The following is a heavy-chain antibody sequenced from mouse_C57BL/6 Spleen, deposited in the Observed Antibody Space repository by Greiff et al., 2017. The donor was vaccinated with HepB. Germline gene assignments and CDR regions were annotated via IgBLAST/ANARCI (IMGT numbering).Heavy chain of an antibody. J-gene: IGHJ4*01. V-gene: IGHV5-12*01. CDR3: ARLEGPTIVITSAMDY. CDR2: ISNGGGST. Sequence: EVHLVESGGGLVQPGGSLKLSCAASGFTFSDYYMYWVRQTPEKRLEWVAYISNGGGSTYYPDTVKGRFTISRDNAKNTLYLQMSRLKSEDTAMYYCARLEGPTIVITSAMDYWGQGTSVTVSS. CDR1: GFTFSDYY. D-gene: IGHD2-5*01.